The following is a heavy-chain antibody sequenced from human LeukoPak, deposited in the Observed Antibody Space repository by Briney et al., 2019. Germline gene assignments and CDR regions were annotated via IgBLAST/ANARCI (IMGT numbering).Heavy chain of an antibody. CDR3: ARHVQGGYSTSEGSFDY. D-gene: IGHD6-13*01. Sequence: GESLKISCKGSGYSFSDYWIGWVRPMPGKGLEWMGIIYPGDSDTRDSPSFQGQVTISADESTNTVYLQWSSLKASDTAMYYCARHVQGGYSTSEGSFDYWGPGTLVTVSS. V-gene: IGHV5-51*01. CDR2: IYPGDSDT. J-gene: IGHJ4*02. CDR1: GYSFSDYW.